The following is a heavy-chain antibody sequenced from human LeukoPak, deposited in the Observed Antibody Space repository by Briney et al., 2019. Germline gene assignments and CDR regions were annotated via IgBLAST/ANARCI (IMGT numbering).Heavy chain of an antibody. CDR1: GGSINSSSSY. D-gene: IGHD3-10*01. CDR3: ARDKTRPRRGSGSLFY. Sequence: PSETLSLTCIVSGGSINSSSSYWAWLRQPPGKGLEWIGSLYYTGRTYYNPSLKSRVTISVDTSKNQFSLKLSSVTAADTAVYYCARDKTRPRRGSGSLFYWGQGTLVTVSS. V-gene: IGHV4-39*02. J-gene: IGHJ4*02. CDR2: LYYTGRT.